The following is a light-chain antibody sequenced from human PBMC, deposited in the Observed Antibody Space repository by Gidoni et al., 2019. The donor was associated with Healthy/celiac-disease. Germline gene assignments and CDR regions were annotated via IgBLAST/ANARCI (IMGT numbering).Light chain of an antibody. Sequence: EIVITQSPATLSVSPGERATLSCRASQSVSSNLAWYQQKPVQAPRLLNYGASTRAPGIPARFSGSGSGTEFTLTISSLQSEDFAVYYCQQYNNWPETFXQXTKVXIK. CDR3: QQYNNWPET. CDR1: QSVSSN. V-gene: IGKV3-15*01. J-gene: IGKJ1*01. CDR2: GAS.